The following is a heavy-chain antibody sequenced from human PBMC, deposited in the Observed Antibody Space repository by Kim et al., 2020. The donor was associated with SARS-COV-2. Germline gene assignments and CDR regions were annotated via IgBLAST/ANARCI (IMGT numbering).Heavy chain of an antibody. D-gene: IGHD2-2*01. Sequence: ASVKVSCKASGYTFTSYGISWVRQAPGQGLEWMGWISAYNGNTNYAQKLQGRVTMTTDTSTSTAYMELRSLRSDDTAVYYCARDRGRDIVVVPAAIDPWGQGTLVTVSS. V-gene: IGHV1-18*01. CDR1: GYTFTSYG. J-gene: IGHJ5*02. CDR2: ISAYNGNT. CDR3: ARDRGRDIVVVPAAIDP.